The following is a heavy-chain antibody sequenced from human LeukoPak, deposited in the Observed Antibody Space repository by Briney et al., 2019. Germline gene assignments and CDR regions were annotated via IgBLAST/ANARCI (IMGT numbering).Heavy chain of an antibody. V-gene: IGHV4-38-2*02. J-gene: IGHJ4*02. Sequence: PSETLSLTCTVSGGSISSAYYWGWIRQPPGKGLEWIGSIYHSGSTYYNPSLKSRVTISVDTSKNQFSLKLSSVIAADTAVYYCARFNYGDYVSIDYWGQGTLVTVSS. CDR2: IYHSGST. D-gene: IGHD4-17*01. CDR3: ARFNYGDYVSIDY. CDR1: GGSISSAYY.